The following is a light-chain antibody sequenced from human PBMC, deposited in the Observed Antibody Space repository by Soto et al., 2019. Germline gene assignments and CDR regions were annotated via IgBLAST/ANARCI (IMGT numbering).Light chain of an antibody. CDR3: LQVSSFPRT. CDR1: PGIGDR. CDR2: TAS. V-gene: IGKV1-12*01. Sequence: DIQMTQSPSSLSAVVGDRVTITCRASPGIGDRLAWFQQKPGKAPQFLIQTASNLQSGVPSRFSGSGSGTEFILSINSLQPEDIATYYCLQVSSFPRTFGQGTKVEIK. J-gene: IGKJ1*01.